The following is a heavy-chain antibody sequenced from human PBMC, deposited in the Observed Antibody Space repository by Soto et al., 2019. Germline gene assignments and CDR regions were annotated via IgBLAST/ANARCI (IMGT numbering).Heavy chain of an antibody. CDR3: ARHVKFATNKYYYYYGMDV. J-gene: IGHJ6*02. CDR1: GYSFTSYW. CDR2: IDPSDSYT. Sequence: PGESLKISCKGSGYSFTSYWISWVRQMPGKXLEWMGRIDPSDSYTNYSPSFQGHVTISADKSISTAYLQWSSLKASDTAMYYCARHVKFATNKYYYYYGMDVWGQGTTVTVSS. V-gene: IGHV5-10-1*01. D-gene: IGHD5-12*01.